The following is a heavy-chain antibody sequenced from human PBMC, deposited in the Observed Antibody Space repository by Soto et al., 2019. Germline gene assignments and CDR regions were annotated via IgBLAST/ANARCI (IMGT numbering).Heavy chain of an antibody. CDR1: GGTFSSYA. D-gene: IGHD2-2*01. CDR2: IIPIFGTA. V-gene: IGHV1-69*13. J-gene: IGHJ3*02. CDR3: ASNQLPNQYGDAFDI. Sequence: ASVKVSCKASGGTFSSYAISWVRQAPGQGLEWMGGIIPIFGTANYAQKFQGRVTITADESTSTAYMGLSSLRSEDTAVYYCASNQLPNQYGDAFDIWGQGTMVTVSS.